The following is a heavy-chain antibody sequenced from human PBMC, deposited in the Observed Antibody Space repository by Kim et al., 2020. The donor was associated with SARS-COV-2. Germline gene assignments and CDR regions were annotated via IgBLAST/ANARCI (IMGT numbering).Heavy chain of an antibody. CDR1: GFTFSSYW. Sequence: GGSLRLSCAASGFTFSSYWMHWVRQAPGKGLVWVSRINSDGTTTYADSVKGRFTISRDNAKSTLYLQMNSLSAEDTAVYYCTRDERLTITSPVAFNMWG. V-gene: IGHV3-74*01. D-gene: IGHD4-4*01. J-gene: IGHJ3*02. CDR2: INSDGTT. CDR3: TRDERLTITSPVAFNM.